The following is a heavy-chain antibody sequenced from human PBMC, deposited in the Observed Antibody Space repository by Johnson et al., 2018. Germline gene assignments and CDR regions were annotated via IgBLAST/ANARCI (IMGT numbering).Heavy chain of an antibody. Sequence: EVQLLETGGGIVQPGGSLRLSCAASGFTFSSYWMHWVRQAPGKGLEWVANIKQDEREKYYVDSVKGRFTISRDNAKNSLYLQMNRLRAEDTAVYYCAREGVVQAFSNDAFDIWGQGTMVTVSS. J-gene: IGHJ3*02. V-gene: IGHV3-7*01. D-gene: IGHD2-8*01. CDR3: AREGVVQAFSNDAFDI. CDR2: IKQDEREK. CDR1: GFTFSSYW.